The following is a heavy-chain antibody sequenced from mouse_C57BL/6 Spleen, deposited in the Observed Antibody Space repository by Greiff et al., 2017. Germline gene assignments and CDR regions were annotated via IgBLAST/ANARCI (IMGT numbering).Heavy chain of an antibody. CDR3: PTPHYDGSYV. CDR2: IDPEYGDT. J-gene: IGHJ1*03. Sequence: VQLQQSGAELVRPGASLKLSCTASGFTIKDDYMHWVKQSPDQSLEWVGWIDPEYGDTEYASKFQGKVTITSDTSSNTAYLQLSSLTSEDTAVCDGPTPHYDGSYVWGTGTTVTVSS. CDR1: GFTIKDDY. D-gene: IGHD1-1*01. V-gene: IGHV14-4*01.